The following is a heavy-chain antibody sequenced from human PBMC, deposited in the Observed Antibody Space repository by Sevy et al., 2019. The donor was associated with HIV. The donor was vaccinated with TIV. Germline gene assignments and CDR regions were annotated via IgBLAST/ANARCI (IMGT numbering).Heavy chain of an antibody. D-gene: IGHD3-9*01. Sequence: GGSLRLSCAASGFTFSSYWMSWVRQAPGKGLEWVANIKQDGSEKYYVDSVKGRLTISRDNAKNSLYLQMNSLRAEDTAVYYCARDRRYYDILTGYQNPYYYGMDVWGQGTTVTVSS. CDR1: GFTFSSYW. CDR3: ARDRRYYDILTGYQNPYYYGMDV. J-gene: IGHJ6*02. V-gene: IGHV3-7*01. CDR2: IKQDGSEK.